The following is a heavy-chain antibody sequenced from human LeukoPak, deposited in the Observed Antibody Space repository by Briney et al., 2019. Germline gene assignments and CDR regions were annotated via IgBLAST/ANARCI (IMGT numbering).Heavy chain of an antibody. D-gene: IGHD3-9*01. J-gene: IGHJ4*02. CDR3: AKGSGYFDWLLTYHFDY. V-gene: IGHV3-23*01. CDR2: ISGSGGST. Sequence: GGSLRLSCAASGFTFSSYAMSWVRQAPGKGLEWVSAISGSGGSTYYADSVKGRFTISRDNSKNTLYLQMNSLRAEDTAVYYCAKGSGYFDWLLTYHFDYWGQGTLVTVSS. CDR1: GFTFSSYA.